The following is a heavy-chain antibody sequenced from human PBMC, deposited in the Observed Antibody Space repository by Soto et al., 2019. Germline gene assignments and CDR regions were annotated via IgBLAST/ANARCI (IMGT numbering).Heavy chain of an antibody. Sequence: PGGSLRLSCAASGFTFNTYAMDWVRQAPGKGLEWVSAISADGAGTYYADSVKGRFTISRDNSKNTLSLQMNSLRAEDTAIFYCARISSSSWTDYWGQGTLVTVSS. J-gene: IGHJ4*02. D-gene: IGHD6-13*01. CDR3: ARISSSSWTDY. CDR1: GFTFNTYA. V-gene: IGHV3-23*01. CDR2: ISADGAGT.